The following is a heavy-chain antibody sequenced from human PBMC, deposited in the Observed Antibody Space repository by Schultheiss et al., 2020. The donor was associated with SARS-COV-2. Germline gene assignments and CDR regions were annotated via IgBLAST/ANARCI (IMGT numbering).Heavy chain of an antibody. Sequence: ASVKVSCKASGYTFTSYGISWVRQAPGQGLEWMGWISAYNGNTNYAQKLQGRVTMTTDTSTSTAYMELRSLRSDDTAVYYCARDPPLWFGESTTHYYYGMDVWGQGTTVTVSS. J-gene: IGHJ6*02. CDR2: ISAYNGNT. CDR1: GYTFTSYG. V-gene: IGHV1-18*04. CDR3: ARDPPLWFGESTTHYYYGMDV. D-gene: IGHD3-10*01.